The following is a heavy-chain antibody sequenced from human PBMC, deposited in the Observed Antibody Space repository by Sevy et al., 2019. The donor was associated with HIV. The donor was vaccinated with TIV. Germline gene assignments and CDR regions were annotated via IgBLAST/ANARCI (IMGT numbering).Heavy chain of an antibody. Sequence: GGSLRLSCAASGFIFSNFGIHWVRQAPGKGLEWVAVITYDGSDKYYADSVKGRFTISRDNAKNSLYLQMNSLRAEDTAVYYCARESTVAGTPGVYYFDYWGQGTLVTVSS. D-gene: IGHD6-19*01. CDR3: ARESTVAGTPGVYYFDY. CDR2: ITYDGSDK. V-gene: IGHV3-30*03. CDR1: GFIFSNFG. J-gene: IGHJ4*02.